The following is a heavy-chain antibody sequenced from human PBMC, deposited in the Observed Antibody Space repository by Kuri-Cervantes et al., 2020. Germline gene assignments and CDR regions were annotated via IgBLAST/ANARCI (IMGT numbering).Heavy chain of an antibody. CDR2: ISAYNGNT. CDR3: SRALFTVGSDFDY. Sequence: SVKLSCKASGYTFTGYYMHWVRQAPGQGLEWMGWISAYNGNTNYAQKLQGRVTMTTDTSTSTAYMELSSLRSEDTAVYYCSRALFTVGSDFDYWSQGTLVTVSS. J-gene: IGHJ4*02. V-gene: IGHV1-18*04. CDR1: GYTFTGYY. D-gene: IGHD4-11*01.